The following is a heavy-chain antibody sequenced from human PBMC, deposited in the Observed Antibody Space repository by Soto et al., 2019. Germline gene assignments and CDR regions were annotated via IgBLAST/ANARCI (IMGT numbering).Heavy chain of an antibody. CDR1: GGSISSGGYY. J-gene: IGHJ3*02. CDR3: ARDGCSSTSCWFERTLYGDYVAFDI. D-gene: IGHD2-2*01. V-gene: IGHV4-31*03. CDR2: IYYSGST. Sequence: TSETLSLTRTVSGGSISSGGYYWSWIRQHPGKGLEWIGYIYYSGSTYYNPSLKSRVTISVDTSKNQFSLKLSSVTAADTAVYYCARDGCSSTSCWFERTLYGDYVAFDIWGQGTMVTVSS.